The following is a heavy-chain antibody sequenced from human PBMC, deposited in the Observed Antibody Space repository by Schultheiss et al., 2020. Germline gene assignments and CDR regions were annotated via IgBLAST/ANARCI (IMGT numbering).Heavy chain of an antibody. J-gene: IGHJ6*02. CDR2: TRNKANSYTT. D-gene: IGHD5-12*01. V-gene: IGHV3-72*01. Sequence: GGSLRLSCAASGFTFSSYWMSWVRQAPGKGLEWVGRTRNKANSYTTEYAASVKGRFTISRDDSKNTLYLQMNSLRAEDTAVYYCARDLGPNSGYESDYYYYGMDVWGQGTTVTVSS. CDR3: ARDLGPNSGYESDYYYYGMDV. CDR1: GFTFSSYW.